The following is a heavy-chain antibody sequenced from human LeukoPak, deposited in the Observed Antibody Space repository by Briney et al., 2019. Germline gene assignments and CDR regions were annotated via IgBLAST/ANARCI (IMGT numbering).Heavy chain of an antibody. Sequence: PRGSLRLSCAASGFTFSSYAMSWVRQAPGKGLEWVSGISGSGGSTYYADSVKGRFTISRDNSKNTLYLQMNSLRAEDTAVYYCAKEPRFYYDSSGYCYFDYWGQGTLVTVSS. J-gene: IGHJ4*02. D-gene: IGHD3-22*01. CDR3: AKEPRFYYDSSGYCYFDY. CDR2: ISGSGGST. CDR1: GFTFSSYA. V-gene: IGHV3-23*01.